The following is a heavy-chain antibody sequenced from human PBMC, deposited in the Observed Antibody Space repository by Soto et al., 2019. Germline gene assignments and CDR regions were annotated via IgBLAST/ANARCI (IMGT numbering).Heavy chain of an antibody. Sequence: EVQLVESGGGLGQPGGSLRLSCAASGFTFSSYWMHWVRQAPGKGLVWVSRINSDGSSTSYADSVKGRFTISRDNAKNTLYLQMNSLRAEDTAVHYCARSRITMVRGVMYYYYYYMDVWGKGTTVTVSS. V-gene: IGHV3-74*01. CDR2: INSDGSST. CDR1: GFTFSSYW. J-gene: IGHJ6*03. CDR3: ARSRITMVRGVMYYYYYYMDV. D-gene: IGHD3-10*01.